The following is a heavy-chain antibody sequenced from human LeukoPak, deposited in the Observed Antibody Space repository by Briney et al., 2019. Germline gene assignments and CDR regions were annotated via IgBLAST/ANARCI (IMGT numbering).Heavy chain of an antibody. D-gene: IGHD3-10*01. CDR3: ARVSRLLWFGELESTYYFDY. J-gene: IGHJ4*02. CDR2: IYYSGST. Sequence: LETLSLTCTVSGGSISSYYWSWIRQPPGKGLEWIGYIYYSGSTNYNPSLKSRVTISVDTSKNQFSLKLSSVTAADTAVYYCARVSRLLWFGELESTYYFDYWGQGTLVTVSS. V-gene: IGHV4-59*01. CDR1: GGSISSYY.